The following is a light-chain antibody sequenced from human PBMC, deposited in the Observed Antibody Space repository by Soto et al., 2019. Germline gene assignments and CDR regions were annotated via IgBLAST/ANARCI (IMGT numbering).Light chain of an antibody. CDR2: GTS. J-gene: IGKJ5*01. V-gene: IGKV3-20*01. CDR1: ERIYSAY. CDR3: QQYGNSPIT. Sequence: EVVLTQSPGTLSLSRGERATLSCRASERIYSAYLGWYQQKPGQAPRLLIYGTSSRATGIPDRFSGSGSGTDFTLTISTLEPEDFAVYYGQQYGNSPITFGQGTRLEIK.